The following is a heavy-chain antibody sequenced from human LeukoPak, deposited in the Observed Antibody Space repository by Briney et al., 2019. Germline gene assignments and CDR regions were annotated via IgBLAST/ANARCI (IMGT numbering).Heavy chain of an antibody. CDR3: ARDRGYYYYYGMDV. CDR1: GFTFSSYA. J-gene: IGHJ6*02. CDR2: ISYDGSNK. V-gene: IGHV3-30-3*01. Sequence: GRSLRLSCAASGFTFSSYAMHWVRQAPGKGLEWVAVISYDGSNKYYADSVKGRFTISRDNSKNTLYLQMNSLRAEDTAVYYCARDRGYYYYYGMDVWGQGTTVTVSS.